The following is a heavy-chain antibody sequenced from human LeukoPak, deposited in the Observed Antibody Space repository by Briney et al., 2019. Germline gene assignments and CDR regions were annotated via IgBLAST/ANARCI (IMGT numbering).Heavy chain of an antibody. Sequence: GGSLRLSCAASGFTFSAYAMSWVRQAPGKGLEWVSGISGTGERTHYADSVKGRFTISRDNSRNTLYLQMNSLRAEDTAVYYCAKERSSGWPFDYWGQGTLVTVSS. CDR2: ISGTGERT. J-gene: IGHJ4*02. CDR3: AKERSSGWPFDY. V-gene: IGHV3-23*01. CDR1: GFTFSAYA. D-gene: IGHD6-19*01.